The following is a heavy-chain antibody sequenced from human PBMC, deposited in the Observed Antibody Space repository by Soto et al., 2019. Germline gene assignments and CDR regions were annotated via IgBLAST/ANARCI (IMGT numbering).Heavy chain of an antibody. CDR3: ARDPVAGTYFDY. J-gene: IGHJ4*02. D-gene: IGHD6-19*01. CDR2: INAYNGNT. V-gene: IGHV1-18*01. Sequence: SVKVSCKASGDRFTTYGISWVRQAPGQGLEWMGWINAYNGNTNYAQKLQGRVTMTTDTSTSTAYMELRSLRSDDTAVYYCARDPVAGTYFDYWGQGTLVTLSS. CDR1: GDRFTTYG.